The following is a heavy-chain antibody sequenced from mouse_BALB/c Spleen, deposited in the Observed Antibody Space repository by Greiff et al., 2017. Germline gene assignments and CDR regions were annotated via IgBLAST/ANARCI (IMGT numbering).Heavy chain of an antibody. CDR1: GFTFSSYA. J-gene: IGHJ4*01. D-gene: IGHD1-1*01. Sequence: EVQLVESGGGLVKPGGSLKLSCAASGFTFSSYAMSWVRQSPEKRLEWVAEISSGGSYTYYPDTVTGRFTISRDNAKNTLYLEMSSLRSEDTAMYYCARKAYGSPMDYWGQGTSVTVSS. CDR2: ISSGGSYT. CDR3: ARKAYGSPMDY. V-gene: IGHV5-9-4*01.